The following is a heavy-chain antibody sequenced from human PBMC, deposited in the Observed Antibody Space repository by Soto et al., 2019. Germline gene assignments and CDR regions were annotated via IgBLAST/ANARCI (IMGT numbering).Heavy chain of an antibody. Sequence: SETLSLTCSVSGGSVSGSRNFWSWVRQTPGKGLEWIGYIHYTAITNYSPSLKSRVTISADTSTNQFSLRLSSVTAADTAVYYCASGPVYDSSHSRFDSWGQGTLVTVSS. J-gene: IGHJ4*02. V-gene: IGHV4-61*01. CDR2: IHYTAIT. CDR1: GGSVSGSRNF. CDR3: ASGPVYDSSHSRFDS. D-gene: IGHD3-22*01.